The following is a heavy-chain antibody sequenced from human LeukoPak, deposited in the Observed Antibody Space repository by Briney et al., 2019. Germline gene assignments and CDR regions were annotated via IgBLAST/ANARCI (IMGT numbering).Heavy chain of an antibody. D-gene: IGHD1-1*01. Sequence: GGSLRLSCAASGFTFSSYGMHWVRQAPCKGLEWVAFIRYDGSNKYYADSVKGRFTISRDNSKNTLYLQMNSLRAEDTAVYYCAKGGSNNWSFDNWGQGTLVTVSS. V-gene: IGHV3-30*02. J-gene: IGHJ4*02. CDR3: AKGGSNNWSFDN. CDR2: IRYDGSNK. CDR1: GFTFSSYG.